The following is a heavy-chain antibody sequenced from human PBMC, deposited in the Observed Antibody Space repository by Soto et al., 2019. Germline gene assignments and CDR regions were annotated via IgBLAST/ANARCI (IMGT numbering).Heavy chain of an antibody. CDR3: SKGPPSSGEGV. J-gene: IGHJ6*02. CDR2: ISGIGGNT. CDR1: GFIFSSYA. D-gene: IGHD3-10*01. Sequence: EVQLLESGGGLVQPGGSLRLSCAASGFIFSSYAMSWVRQAPGKGLEWVSGISGIGGNTYYADSVKGRFTISRDNSKNTVYLHMISLRAEDTALYYCSKGPPSSGEGVWGQGTTVTVSS. V-gene: IGHV3-23*01.